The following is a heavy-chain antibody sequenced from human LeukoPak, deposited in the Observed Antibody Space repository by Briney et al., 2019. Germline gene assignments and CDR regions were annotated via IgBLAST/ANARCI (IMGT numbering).Heavy chain of an antibody. CDR2: ISYDGSNK. CDR3: AKDALRERDEADGSSDIDS. J-gene: IGHJ6*02. CDR1: GFTSSRVV. Sequence: PRGSLSPSPAVSGFTSSRVVMHRVGQAPGKGLEWVAVISYDGSNKYYADSVKGRFTISRDNSKNTLYLQMNRLRAEDTAVYYCAKDALRERDEADGSSDIDSWSQGATVTVSS. V-gene: IGHV3-30*18. D-gene: IGHD6-13*01.